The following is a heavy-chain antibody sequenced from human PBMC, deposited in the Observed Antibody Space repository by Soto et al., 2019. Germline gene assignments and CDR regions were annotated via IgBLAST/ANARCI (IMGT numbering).Heavy chain of an antibody. CDR2: ISGSGGST. V-gene: IGHV3-23*01. Sequence: GGSLRLSCAASGFTFSSYGMHWVRQAPGKGLEWVSAISGSGGSTYDADSVKGRFTISRDNSKNTLYLQMNSLRAEDTAVYYCAKDLYSYGYASLDYWGQGTLVTVSS. D-gene: IGHD5-18*01. CDR1: GFTFSSYG. J-gene: IGHJ4*02. CDR3: AKDLYSYGYASLDY.